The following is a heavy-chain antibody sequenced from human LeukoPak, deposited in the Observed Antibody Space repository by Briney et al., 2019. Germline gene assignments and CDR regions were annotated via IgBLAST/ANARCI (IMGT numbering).Heavy chain of an antibody. V-gene: IGHV3-23*01. CDR2: ISGSGGST. Sequence: GGSLRLSCAASGFTFSSYEFNWVRQAPGKGLEWVSAISGSGGSTYYAHSVKGRFTISRDNAKNTLYLQMNSLRAEDTAAYYCAREIYLVRGINNWNDRHYTYGLDVWGQGTTVTVSS. J-gene: IGHJ6*02. CDR1: GFTFSSYE. D-gene: IGHD1-20*01. CDR3: AREIYLVRGINNWNDRHYTYGLDV.